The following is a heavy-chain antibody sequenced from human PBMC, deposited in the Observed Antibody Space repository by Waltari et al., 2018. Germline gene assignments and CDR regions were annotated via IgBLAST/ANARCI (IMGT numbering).Heavy chain of an antibody. J-gene: IGHJ4*02. V-gene: IGHV4-59*01. CDR2: IYYSGST. CDR3: ARGTYYYDSSGYYYPWYFDY. D-gene: IGHD3-22*01. Sequence: QVQLQESGPGLVKPSETLSLTCTVSGGSISSYYWSWIRPPPGKGLEWIGYIYYSGSTNYNPSLKSRVTISVDTSKNQFSLKLSSVTAADTAVYYCARGTYYYDSSGYYYPWYFDYWGQGTLVTVSS. CDR1: GGSISSYY.